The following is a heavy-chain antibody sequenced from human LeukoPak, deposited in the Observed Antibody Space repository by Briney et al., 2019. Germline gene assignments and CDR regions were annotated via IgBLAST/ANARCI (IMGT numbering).Heavy chain of an antibody. Sequence: SETLSLTCAVYGGSFSGYYWSWIRQPPGKGLEWIGEINHSGSTNYNPSLKSRVTISVDTSKNQFSLELSSVTAADTAFYYCARHLPSPELQFYFDYWDQGTLVTVSS. V-gene: IGHV4-34*01. D-gene: IGHD5-24*01. CDR3: ARHLPSPELQFYFDY. CDR1: GGSFSGYY. J-gene: IGHJ4*02. CDR2: INHSGST.